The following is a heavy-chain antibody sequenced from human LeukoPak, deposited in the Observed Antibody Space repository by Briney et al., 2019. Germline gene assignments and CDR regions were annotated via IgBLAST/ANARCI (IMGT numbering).Heavy chain of an antibody. CDR3: ARRRLGYYFDY. V-gene: IGHV4-34*01. CDR1: GGSFSGYY. J-gene: IGHJ4*02. D-gene: IGHD5-24*01. CDR2: INPRGST. Sequence: PSETLSLSCGVYGGSFSGYYWCWIRQPPGKGLEWIGEINPRGSTNYNPSLKSRVTLSADTSKNQFSLTLNSVTAADTAVYYCARRRLGYYFDYWGQGTLVTVSS.